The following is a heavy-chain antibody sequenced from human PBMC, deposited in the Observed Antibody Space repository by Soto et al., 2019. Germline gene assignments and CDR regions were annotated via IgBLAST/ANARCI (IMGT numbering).Heavy chain of an antibody. Sequence: EVQLLESGGGLVQPGGSLRLSCAASGFTLSSYAMSWVRQAPGKGLEWVSAISGNGISTYYEDSVKGRFTISRDNSKSTLYLQMNSLRAEDTAIYYCAKEVTSGSYSHYYYGLDVW. D-gene: IGHD3-10*01. V-gene: IGHV3-23*01. CDR2: ISGNGIST. CDR1: GFTLSSYA. J-gene: IGHJ6*01. CDR3: AKEVTSGSYSHYYYGLDV.